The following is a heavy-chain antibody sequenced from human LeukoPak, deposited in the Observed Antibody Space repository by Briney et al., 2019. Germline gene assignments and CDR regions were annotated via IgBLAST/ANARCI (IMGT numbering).Heavy chain of an antibody. V-gene: IGHV3-21*01. CDR3: ARDLYYDFWSGYYNY. D-gene: IGHD3-3*01. CDR2: ISSSSSYI. J-gene: IGHJ4*02. Sequence: GGSLRLSCAASGFTFSSYSMNWVRQAPGKGLEWVSSISSSSSYIYYADSVKGRFTISRDNAKNSLYLQMNSLRAEDTAVYYCARDLYYDFWSGYYNYWGQGTLVTVS. CDR1: GFTFSSYS.